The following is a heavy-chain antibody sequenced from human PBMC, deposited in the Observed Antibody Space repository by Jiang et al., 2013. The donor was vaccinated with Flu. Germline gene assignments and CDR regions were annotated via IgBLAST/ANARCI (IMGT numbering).Heavy chain of an antibody. D-gene: IGHD3-22*01. CDR2: MHYTGTT. J-gene: IGHJ4*02. CDR3: ARRYYYDNSAYYYYFDH. Sequence: GLVKPSETLSLTCTVSGGSINNYYWSWIRQPPGKGLEWIGYMHYTGTTTAYNPSLKSRVTLSVDTSKNQFSLKLSSVTAADTAVYYCARRYYYDNSAYYYYFDHWGQGTLVTVSS. CDR1: GGSINNYY. V-gene: IGHV4-59*08.